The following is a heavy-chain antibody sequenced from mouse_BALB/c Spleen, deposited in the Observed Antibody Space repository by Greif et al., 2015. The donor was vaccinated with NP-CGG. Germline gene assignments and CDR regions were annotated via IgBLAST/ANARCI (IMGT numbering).Heavy chain of an antibody. J-gene: IGHJ2*01. V-gene: IGHV1-69*02. CDR3: ARGTYYGPFDY. CDR2: IDPSDSYT. D-gene: IGHD2-10*01. CDR1: GYTFTSYW. Sequence: QVQLQQSGAELVKPGASVKLSCKASGYTFTSYWMHWVKQRPGQGLEWIGEIDPSDSYTNYNQKFKGKATLTVDKSSSTAYMQLSSLTSEDSAVYYCARGTYYGPFDYWGQGTTLTVSS.